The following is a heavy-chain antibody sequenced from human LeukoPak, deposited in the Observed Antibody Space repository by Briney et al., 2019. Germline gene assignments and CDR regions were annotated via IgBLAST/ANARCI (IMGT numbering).Heavy chain of an antibody. D-gene: IGHD1-1*01. V-gene: IGHV3-43*01. CDR3: AKDVTSSSWNGYFDT. CDR2: ISWNGGST. Sequence: GGSLRLSCAASGFTFEDYTMHWVRQAPGKGLEWASLISWNGGSTYYADSVKGRFTISRDNSKNSLYLQMNSLRTEDAALYYCAKDVTSSSWNGYFDTWGQGTLVTVSS. J-gene: IGHJ4*02. CDR1: GFTFEDYT.